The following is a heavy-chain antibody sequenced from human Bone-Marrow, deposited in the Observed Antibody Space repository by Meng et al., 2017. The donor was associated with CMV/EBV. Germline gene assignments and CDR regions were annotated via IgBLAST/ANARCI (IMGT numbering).Heavy chain of an antibody. V-gene: IGHV3-64*02. Sequence: GGSVRLSCAASGFIFSSHAMHWVRQAPGKGLEHVSAIHSNGGTTYYADSVKGRFTISRDNSKNTLYLQMGSLRAEDMAVYYCARFGPGYSSGWSFFDYWGQGTLVTVSS. CDR3: ARFGPGYSSGWSFFDY. CDR2: IHSNGGTT. D-gene: IGHD6-19*01. CDR1: GFIFSSHA. J-gene: IGHJ4*02.